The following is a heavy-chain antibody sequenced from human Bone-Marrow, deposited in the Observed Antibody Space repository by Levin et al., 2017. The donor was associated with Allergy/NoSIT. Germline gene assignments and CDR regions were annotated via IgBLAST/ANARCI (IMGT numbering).Heavy chain of an antibody. CDR2: ISGTGRHI. CDR1: GFNFASYG. V-gene: IGHV3-21*01. D-gene: IGHD2-2*01. Sequence: NPGGSLRLSCAASGFNFASYGMNWVRQAPGKGLEWVSSISGTGRHIYLADSLKGRFTISRDNAKNSLSLQMNNLRVEDTAVYYCVKDEGPFSSSFAFDCWGQGALVTVSS. CDR3: VKDEGPFSSSFAFDC. J-gene: IGHJ1*01.